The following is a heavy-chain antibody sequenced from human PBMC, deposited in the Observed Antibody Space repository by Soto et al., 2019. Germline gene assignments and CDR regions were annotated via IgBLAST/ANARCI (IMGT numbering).Heavy chain of an antibody. CDR3: NRGQGAPIGDYYDHGMDV. Sequence: EVHLVESGGGLVQPGGSLKLSCAASGFNFSGSAIHWVRQASGKGLEWVGRIRSRANNYATSSAASVKGRFKFSRDDSKNTAYLQMSTLKTEDTAVYYCNRGQGAPIGDYYDHGMDVWDQGTTVTVSS. CDR1: GFNFSGSA. V-gene: IGHV3-73*02. J-gene: IGHJ6*02. CDR2: IRSRANNYAT. D-gene: IGHD2-2*02.